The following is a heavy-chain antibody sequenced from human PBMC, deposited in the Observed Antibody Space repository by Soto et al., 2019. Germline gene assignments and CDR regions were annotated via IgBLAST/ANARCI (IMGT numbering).Heavy chain of an antibody. CDR1: GFTFSSDS. V-gene: IGHV3-48*01. J-gene: IGHJ4*02. D-gene: IGHD2-15*01. Sequence: GSLRLSCAASGFTFSSDSMNWVRQAPGKGLEWVSYISSSSSTIYYADSVKGRFTISRDNAKNSLYLQMNSLRAEDTAVYYCARVHIVVVVAAQAFDYWGQGTLVTVSS. CDR3: ARVHIVVVVAAQAFDY. CDR2: ISSSSSTI.